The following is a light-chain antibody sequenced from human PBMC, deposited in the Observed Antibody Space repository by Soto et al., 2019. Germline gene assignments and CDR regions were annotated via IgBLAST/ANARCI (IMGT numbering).Light chain of an antibody. CDR3: SSYTRSSTRV. CDR1: SSDVGGYNY. V-gene: IGLV2-14*01. CDR2: EVS. Sequence: QSALTQPASVSGSPGQSITISCTGTSSDVGGYNYVSWYQQHPGKAPKLMIYEVSNRPSGVSNRFSGSKSGNTASLTISGLQAEDEADYYCSSYTRSSTRVFGGGTKDRP. J-gene: IGLJ3*02.